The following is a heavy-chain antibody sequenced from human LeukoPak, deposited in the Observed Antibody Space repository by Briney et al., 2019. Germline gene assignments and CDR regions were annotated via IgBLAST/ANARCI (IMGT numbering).Heavy chain of an antibody. CDR1: GGSISSYY. J-gene: IGHJ6*03. CDR3: ARVREQGQPGYYYYYMDV. V-gene: IGHV4-4*07. CDR2: IYTSGST. Sequence: SETLSLTCTVSGGSISSYYWSWIRQPAGKGLEWIGRIYTSGSTNYNPSLKSRVTMSVDTSKNQFSLKLSSVTAADTAVYYCARVREQGQPGYYYYYMDVWGKGTTVTVSS. D-gene: IGHD1/OR15-1a*01.